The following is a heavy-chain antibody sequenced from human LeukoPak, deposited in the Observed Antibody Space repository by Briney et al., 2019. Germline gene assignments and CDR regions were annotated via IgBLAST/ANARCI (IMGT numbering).Heavy chain of an antibody. D-gene: IGHD3-10*01. Sequence: PSQTLSLTCTVSGGSISSGDYYWSWIRQPPGKGLEWIGYIYYSGSTYYNPSLKSRVTISVDTSKNQFSLKLSSVTAADTAVYYCARLPPGPYGSGRERPHFDYWGQGTLVTVSS. CDR3: ARLPPGPYGSGRERPHFDY. CDR1: GGSISSGDYY. V-gene: IGHV4-30-4*01. J-gene: IGHJ4*02. CDR2: IYYSGST.